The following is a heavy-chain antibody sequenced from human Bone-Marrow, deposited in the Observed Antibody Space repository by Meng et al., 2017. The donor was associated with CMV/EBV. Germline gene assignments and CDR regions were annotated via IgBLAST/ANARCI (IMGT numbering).Heavy chain of an antibody. CDR3: AKVTRVVPAAIGAFDI. CDR2: ISGSGGST. V-gene: IGHV3-23*01. CDR1: GFTFSDFA. Sequence: GGSLRLSCVASGFTFSDFAMHWVRQAPGKGLEWVSAISGSGGSTYYADSVKGRFTISRDNSKNTLYLQMNSLRAEDTAVYYCAKVTRVVPAAIGAFDIWGQGTMVTVSS. J-gene: IGHJ3*02. D-gene: IGHD2-2*01.